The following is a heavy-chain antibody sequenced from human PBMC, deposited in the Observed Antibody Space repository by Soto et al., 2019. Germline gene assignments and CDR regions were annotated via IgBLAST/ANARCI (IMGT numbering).Heavy chain of an antibody. CDR3: SGGVGDAF. J-gene: IGHJ4*02. CDR1: ESTVSRDW. Sequence: EVHLVESGGGLVQTGGSLRLSCAIFESTVSRDWMNWVRQAPGKGLEWVAHINQDGSEKYYVDSVKGRFTISRDNAKKSLYLQMNSLRPADTAMYYYSGGVGDAFWGQETLVTVSS. CDR2: INQDGSEK. D-gene: IGHD1-26*01. V-gene: IGHV3-7*04.